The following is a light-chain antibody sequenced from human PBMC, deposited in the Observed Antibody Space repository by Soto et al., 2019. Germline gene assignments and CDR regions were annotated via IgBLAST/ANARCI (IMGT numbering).Light chain of an antibody. Sequence: EIVMTQSPATLSVSPGERDTISCRVSQSVSSNLAWYQQKPGQAPRLLIYGASTRATGIPARFSGSGSGTEFTLTISSLQSEDFAVYYCQQYNNWPRTFGQGTKVDIK. CDR1: QSVSSN. CDR2: GAS. V-gene: IGKV3-15*01. J-gene: IGKJ1*01. CDR3: QQYNNWPRT.